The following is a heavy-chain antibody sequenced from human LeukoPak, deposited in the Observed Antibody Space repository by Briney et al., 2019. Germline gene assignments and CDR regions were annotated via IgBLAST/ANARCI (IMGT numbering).Heavy chain of an antibody. CDR1: GVSISSSNSY. CDR3: ARGTHYYGSGSYYSY. V-gene: IGHV4-39*07. Sequence: PSETLSLTCTVSGVSISSSNSYWGWIRQPPGKGLEWIGSIYYSGSTYYNPSLKSRVTISVDTSKNQFSLKLSSVTAADTAVYYCARGTHYYGSGSYYSYWGQGTLVTVSS. J-gene: IGHJ4*02. D-gene: IGHD3-10*01. CDR2: IYYSGST.